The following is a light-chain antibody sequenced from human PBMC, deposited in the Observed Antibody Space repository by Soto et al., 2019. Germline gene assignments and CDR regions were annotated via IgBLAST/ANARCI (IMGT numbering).Light chain of an antibody. CDR1: SSDVGGYNY. J-gene: IGLJ1*01. Sequence: QSVLTQPASVSGSPGQSITISCTGTSSDVGGYNYVSWYQQHPGKAPKLMIYDVSNRPSGVSFRFSGSKSGNTASLTISGLQAEDEGDYYCSSYTSSSTLYVFGTGTKVTVL. CDR2: DVS. V-gene: IGLV2-14*01. CDR3: SSYTSSSTLYV.